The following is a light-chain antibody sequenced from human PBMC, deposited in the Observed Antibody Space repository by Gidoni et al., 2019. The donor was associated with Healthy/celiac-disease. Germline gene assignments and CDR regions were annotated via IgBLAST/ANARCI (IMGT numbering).Light chain of an antibody. CDR2: SNN. V-gene: IGLV1-44*01. CDR1: SSNIGSNT. J-gene: IGLJ2*01. CDR3: AAWDDSLNGSVV. Sequence: QSVLTQPPSASGTPGQRVTISCSGSSSNIGSNTVYWYQQLPGTAPKLLIYSNNQRPSGVPDRFSGSKSGTSASLAISGLQSEDEADYYCAAWDDSLNGSVVFGGGTKLTVL.